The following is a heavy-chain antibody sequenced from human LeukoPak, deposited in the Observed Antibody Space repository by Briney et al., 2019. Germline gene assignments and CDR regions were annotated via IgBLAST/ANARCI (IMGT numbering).Heavy chain of an antibody. CDR3: TTSTSDGWYNWFDP. J-gene: IGHJ5*02. V-gene: IGHV3-21*01. Sequence: GGSLRLSCAASGFTFSSYSMNWVRQAPGEGLEWVSSISSSSSYIYYADSVKGRFTISRDNAKNSLYLQMNSLRAEDTAVYYCTTSTSDGWYNWFDPWGQGTLVTVSS. CDR2: ISSSSSYI. CDR1: GFTFSSYS. D-gene: IGHD2-2*01.